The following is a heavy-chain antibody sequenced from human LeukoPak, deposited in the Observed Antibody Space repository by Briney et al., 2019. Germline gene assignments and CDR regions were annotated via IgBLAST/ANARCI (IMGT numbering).Heavy chain of an antibody. D-gene: IGHD6-6*01. CDR3: ARDPYSSSSVNWFDP. Sequence: PGGSLRLSCAASGFTFRNYDIHWIRQAPGKGLEWVSSIDTDGTYIHYADSVKGRLTISRDNAKNSLYLQMNSLRAEDTAVYYCARDPYSSSSVNWFDPWGQGTLVTVSS. J-gene: IGHJ5*02. CDR2: IDTDGTYI. CDR1: GFTFRNYD. V-gene: IGHV3-21*04.